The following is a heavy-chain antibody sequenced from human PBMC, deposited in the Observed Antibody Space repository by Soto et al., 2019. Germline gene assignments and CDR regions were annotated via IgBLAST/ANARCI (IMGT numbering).Heavy chain of an antibody. CDR1: GGSVSNDNFY. J-gene: IGHJ5*02. Sequence: SETLSLTCTVSGGSVSNDNFYWSLIRQPPGKGLEWIGYVHSSGITNYNPSLKRRVTISVDTSRNQFSLRLSSVTAADTAGYYCARGLTMGKLPSHFDHQGLGPQVTVFS. CDR2: VHSSGIT. V-gene: IGHV4-61*01. CDR3: ARGLTMGKLPSHFDH. D-gene: IGHD3-16*01.